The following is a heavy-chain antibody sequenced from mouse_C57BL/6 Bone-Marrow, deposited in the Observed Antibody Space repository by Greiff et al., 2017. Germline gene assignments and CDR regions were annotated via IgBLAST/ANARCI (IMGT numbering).Heavy chain of an antibody. V-gene: IGHV1-55*01. J-gene: IGHJ1*03. CDR3: ARRYDGYYFWYFDV. Sequence: QVHVKQPGAELVKPGASVKMSCKASGYTFTSYWITWVKQRPGQGLEWIGDIYPGSGSTNYNEKFKSKATLTVDTSSSTAYMQLSSLTSEDSAVYYCARRYDGYYFWYFDVWGTGTTVTVSS. D-gene: IGHD2-3*01. CDR1: GYTFTSYW. CDR2: IYPGSGST.